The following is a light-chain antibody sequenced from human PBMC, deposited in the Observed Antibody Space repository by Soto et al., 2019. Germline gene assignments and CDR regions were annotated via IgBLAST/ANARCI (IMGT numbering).Light chain of an antibody. CDR3: CLYIGATTYV. Sequence: QSALAQPASVSGSPGQSITISCTGTSGFVGRFSLVSWYQQHPAKAPKVMISEGHRRPSGVPDRFSGSTSVNSASLTISGLQADDEADYYCCLYIGATTYVFGTGTKVTVL. CDR1: SGFVGRFSL. CDR2: EGH. J-gene: IGLJ1*01. V-gene: IGLV2-23*01.